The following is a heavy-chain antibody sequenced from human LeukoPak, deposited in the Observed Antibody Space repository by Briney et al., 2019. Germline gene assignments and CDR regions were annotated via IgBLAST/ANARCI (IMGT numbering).Heavy chain of an antibody. CDR1: GFTLSTYA. D-gene: IGHD2-21*01. V-gene: IGHV3-23*01. CDR2: TSSSDAGT. Sequence: GGSLRLSCAASGFTLSTYAMSWVRQTPGKGLEWVAATSSSDAGTYHADSVRGRFTISRDNSKDTLYLQMNSLRAEDAAVYFCAKAPVTSCRGAYCYPFDSWGQGTLVTVSS. J-gene: IGHJ4*02. CDR3: AKAPVTSCRGAYCYPFDS.